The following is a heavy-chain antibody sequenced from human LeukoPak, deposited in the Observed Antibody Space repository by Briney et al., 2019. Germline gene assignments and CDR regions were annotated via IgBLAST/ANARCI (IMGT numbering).Heavy chain of an antibody. CDR3: ARGRSGYCSSTSCRRNWFDP. Sequence: SETLSLTCAVYGGSFCGYYWSWIRQPPGKGLEWIGEINHSGSTNYNPSLKSRVTISVDTSKNQFSLKLSSVTAADTAVYYCARGRSGYCSSTSCRRNWFDPWGQGTLVTVSS. J-gene: IGHJ5*02. CDR2: INHSGST. CDR1: GGSFCGYY. D-gene: IGHD2-2*01. V-gene: IGHV4-34*01.